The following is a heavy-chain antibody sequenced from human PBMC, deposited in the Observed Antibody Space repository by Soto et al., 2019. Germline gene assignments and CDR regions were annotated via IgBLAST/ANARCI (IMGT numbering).Heavy chain of an antibody. J-gene: IGHJ4*02. V-gene: IGHV3-73*01. Sequence: EVQLVESGGGLVQPGGSLKLSCAASGFTFSGSAMHWVRQASGKGLAWVGRIRSKANSYATAYAASVKGRFTSSRDDSKNTAYLQMNSLKTEDTAVYYCTSWGDFVLWYYWGQGTLVTVSS. CDR1: GFTFSGSA. CDR2: IRSKANSYAT. CDR3: TSWGDFVLWYY. D-gene: IGHD2-21*02.